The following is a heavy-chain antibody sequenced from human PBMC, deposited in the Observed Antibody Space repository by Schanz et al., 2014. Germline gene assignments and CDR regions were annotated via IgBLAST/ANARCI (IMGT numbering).Heavy chain of an antibody. J-gene: IGHJ6*02. CDR3: ARDLTVDTGYVVHYYYYGMDV. Sequence: QVQLVQSGAEVKKPGSSVKVSCKASRSTFSSYTISWVRQARGQGLEWVGRFIPILGIANYAQKFQGRVTITRDTSASTAYMELTSLRSEDTAVYFCARDLTVDTGYVVHYYYYGMDVWGQGTTVTVSS. D-gene: IGHD5-12*01. CDR2: FIPILGIA. CDR1: RSTFSSYT. V-gene: IGHV1-69*08.